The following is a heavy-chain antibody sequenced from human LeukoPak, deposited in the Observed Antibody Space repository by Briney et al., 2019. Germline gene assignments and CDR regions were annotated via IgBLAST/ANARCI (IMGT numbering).Heavy chain of an antibody. D-gene: IGHD6-13*01. CDR2: ISGSGGST. CDR1: GFTFSSYA. J-gene: IGHJ4*02. V-gene: IGHV3-23*01. Sequence: PGGSLRLSCAASGFTFSSYAMSWVRQAPGRGLEWVSAISGSGGSTYYADSVKGRFTISRDNSKNTLYLQMNSLRAEDTAVYYCAKERSSSWYGDNYFDYWGQGTLVTVSS. CDR3: AKERSSSWYGDNYFDY.